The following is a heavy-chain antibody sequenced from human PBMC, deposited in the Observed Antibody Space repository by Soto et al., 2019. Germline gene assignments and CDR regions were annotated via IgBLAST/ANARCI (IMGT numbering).Heavy chain of an antibody. CDR2: IKSKTDGGTT. Sequence: EVQLVESGGGLVKPGGSLRLSCTASGFTFNNAWLSWVRQAPGKGLEWVGRIKSKTDGGTTDYAAPVKGRFTTSRDDSENMLYLQMNSLKTEDTAVYYGTTGLGKQVLAFDYWGQGTLLTVSS. V-gene: IGHV3-15*01. J-gene: IGHJ4*02. D-gene: IGHD7-27*01. CDR3: TTGLGKQVLAFDY. CDR1: GFTFNNAW.